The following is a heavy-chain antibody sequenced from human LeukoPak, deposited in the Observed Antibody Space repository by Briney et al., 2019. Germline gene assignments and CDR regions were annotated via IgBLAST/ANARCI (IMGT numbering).Heavy chain of an antibody. J-gene: IGHJ3*02. CDR3: ARGDITIFGVVRPGAFDI. V-gene: IGHV1-18*01. D-gene: IGHD3-3*01. CDR1: GYTFTSYG. CDR2: ISAYNGNT. Sequence: GASVKVSCKASGYTFTSYGISWVRQAPGQGLEWMGWISAYNGNTNYAQKLQGRVTMTTDTSTSTAYMELRSLRSDDTAVYYCARGDITIFGVVRPGAFDIWGQGTMVTVSS.